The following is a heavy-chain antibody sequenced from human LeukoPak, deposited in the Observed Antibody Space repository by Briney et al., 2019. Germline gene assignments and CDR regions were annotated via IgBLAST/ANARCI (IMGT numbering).Heavy chain of an antibody. V-gene: IGHV4-39*01. CDR2: IYYSGST. CDR3: ARHFALLRYFDWLLPFDY. D-gene: IGHD3-9*01. J-gene: IGHJ4*02. CDR1: GGSISSSSYY. Sequence: SETLSLTCTVSGGSISSSSYYWGWLRQPPGKGLEWIGSIYYSGSTYYNPSLKSRVTISVDTSKNQFSLKLSSVTAADTAVYYCARHFALLRYFDWLLPFDYWGQGTLVTVSS.